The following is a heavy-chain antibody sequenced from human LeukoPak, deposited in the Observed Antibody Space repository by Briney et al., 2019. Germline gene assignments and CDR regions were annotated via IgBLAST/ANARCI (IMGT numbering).Heavy chain of an antibody. J-gene: IGHJ4*02. CDR3: AKTLGYCSGGSCYSGVIDY. Sequence: ETLSLTCAVYGGSFSGYYWSWVRQAPGKGLEWVSAISGSGGSTYYADSMKGRFTISRDNSKNTLYLQMNSLRAEDTAVYYCAKTLGYCSGGSCYSGVIDYWGQGTLVTVSS. CDR2: ISGSGGST. CDR1: GGSFSGYY. V-gene: IGHV3-23*01. D-gene: IGHD2-15*01.